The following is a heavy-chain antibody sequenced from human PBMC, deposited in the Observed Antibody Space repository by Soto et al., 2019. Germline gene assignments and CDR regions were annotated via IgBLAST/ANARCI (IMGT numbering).Heavy chain of an antibody. CDR2: ISGTSLST. CDR1: GISFSDYP. D-gene: IGHD1-26*01. Sequence: EVHLLESGGALVQPGGSLRLSCTVSGISFSDYPMDCVRQAPGKGLEWVSRISGTSLSTYYADSVKGRFTISRDNSNNTLYLDMSSLRGEDTAIYYCAKPQSGSYFAAFDVWGQGTTVTVSS. CDR3: AKPQSGSYFAAFDV. V-gene: IGHV3-23*01. J-gene: IGHJ3*01.